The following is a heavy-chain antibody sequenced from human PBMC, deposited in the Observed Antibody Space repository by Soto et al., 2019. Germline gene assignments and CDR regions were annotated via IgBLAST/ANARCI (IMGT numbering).Heavy chain of an antibody. D-gene: IGHD2-2*01. J-gene: IGHJ6*02. CDR1: GYSFTSYW. Sequence: PGESLKISCKGSGYSFTSYWISWVRQMPGKGLEWMGRIDPSDSYTNYSPSFQGHVTISADKSISTDYLQWSSLKASDTAMYYCARHRDCSSTSCYYYYYYGMDVWGQGTAVTVSS. CDR3: ARHRDCSSTSCYYYYYYGMDV. CDR2: IDPSDSYT. V-gene: IGHV5-10-1*01.